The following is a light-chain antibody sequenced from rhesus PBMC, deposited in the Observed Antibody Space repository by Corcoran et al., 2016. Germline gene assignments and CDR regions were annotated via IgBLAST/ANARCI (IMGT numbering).Light chain of an antibody. Sequence: AAPTQPRSVSGSPGQSVTISCTGTSSDIGNYNYVSWYQQHPVTAPKVIIYEVSKRPSGVSDRFSGSKSGNTASLTISGLQAEDEADYYCSSYAGSDTYIFGPGTRLSVL. J-gene: IGLJ1*01. CDR1: SSDIGNYNY. V-gene: IGLV2-32*02. CDR2: EVS. CDR3: SSYAGSDTYI.